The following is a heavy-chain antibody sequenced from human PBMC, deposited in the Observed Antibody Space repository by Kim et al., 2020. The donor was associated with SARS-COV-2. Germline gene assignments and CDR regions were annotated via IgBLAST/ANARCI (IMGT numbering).Heavy chain of an antibody. J-gene: IGHJ4*02. CDR2: ITYDGATT. CDR3: AKEGHFDWLLSPGGNYFDY. D-gene: IGHD3-9*01. Sequence: GGSLRLSCAASGFTFTNYAMSWVRQAPGKGLEWVSSITYDGATTNYGDSVKDRFIISRDNSKNTLFLQMSSLRVEDTALYHCAKEGHFDWLLSPGGNYFDYWGPGILVTCSS. V-gene: IGHV3-23*01. CDR1: GFTFTNYA.